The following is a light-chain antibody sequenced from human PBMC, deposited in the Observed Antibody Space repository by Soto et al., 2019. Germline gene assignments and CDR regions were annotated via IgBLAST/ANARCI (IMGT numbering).Light chain of an antibody. CDR1: QSISSW. Sequence: DIQMTQSPSTLSASVGDRVTITCRASQSISSWLAWYQQKPGRAPKLLMYKASSLESGVPSRFSGSGSGTEFTLTISSLHPDDFATYYCQQYNDYPWTFGQGTDVEIK. J-gene: IGKJ1*01. V-gene: IGKV1-5*03. CDR3: QQYNDYPWT. CDR2: KAS.